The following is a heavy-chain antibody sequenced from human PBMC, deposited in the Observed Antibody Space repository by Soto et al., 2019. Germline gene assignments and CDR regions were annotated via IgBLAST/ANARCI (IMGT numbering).Heavy chain of an antibody. Sequence: QVKLVQSGAEVKKPGASVKVSCKASGYTFTSYGISWVRQAPGQGLEWMGWISAYNGTTNYAQKFQGRVTMTTDTSTSTGYMELRSLRSDDTAVYYCARDGRALAISCFCWFDPWGQGTLVTVSS. J-gene: IGHJ5*02. CDR1: GYTFTSYG. CDR3: ARDGRALAISCFCWFDP. CDR2: ISAYNGTT. V-gene: IGHV1-18*04. D-gene: IGHD3-16*01.